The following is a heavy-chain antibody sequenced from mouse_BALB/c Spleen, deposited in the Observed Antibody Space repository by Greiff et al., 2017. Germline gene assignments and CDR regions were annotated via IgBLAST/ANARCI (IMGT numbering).Heavy chain of an antibody. CDR3: ARYYYGSSNWYFDV. CDR2: INPSSGYT. J-gene: IGHJ1*01. D-gene: IGHD1-1*01. CDR1: GYTFTSYT. Sequence: VQLQQSAAELARPGASVKMSCKASGYTFTSYTMHWVKQRPGQGLEWIGYINPSSGYTEYNQKFKDKTTLTADKSSSTAYMQLSSLTSEDSAVYYCARYYYGSSNWYFDVWGAGTTVTVSS. V-gene: IGHV1-4*02.